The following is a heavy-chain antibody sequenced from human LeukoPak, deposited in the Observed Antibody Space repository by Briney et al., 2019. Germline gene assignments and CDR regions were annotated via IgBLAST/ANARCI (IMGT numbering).Heavy chain of an antibody. CDR2: IKQDGSEK. Sequence: GGSLRLSCAASGFTFSSYWMSWVRQAPGKGLEWVANIKQDGSEKYYVDSVKGRFTISRDNSKSTLFLQMNSLRAEDTAVYYCAKAVLNGPPPHAFDLWGQGTLVTVSS. CDR1: GFTFSSYW. D-gene: IGHD4-23*01. V-gene: IGHV3-7*03. J-gene: IGHJ3*01. CDR3: AKAVLNGPPPHAFDL.